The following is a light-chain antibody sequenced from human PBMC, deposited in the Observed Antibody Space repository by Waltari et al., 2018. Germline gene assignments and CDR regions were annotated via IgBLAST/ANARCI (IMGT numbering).Light chain of an antibody. V-gene: IGLV1-40*01. CDR3: QSYDNSLSGRWV. CDR2: DNT. Sequence: QSVLTQPPSVSGAPGQRVTISCTWSSPNIGAGYDIHWYQQLPGAAPKLLIYDNTNRPSGVPDRFSGSKSATSASLAITGLQAEDEADYYCQSYDNSLSGRWVFGGGTKLTVL. CDR1: SPNIGAGYD. J-gene: IGLJ3*02.